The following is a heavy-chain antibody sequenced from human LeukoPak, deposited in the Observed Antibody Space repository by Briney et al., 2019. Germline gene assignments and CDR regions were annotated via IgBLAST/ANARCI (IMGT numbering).Heavy chain of an antibody. D-gene: IGHD5-12*01. CDR1: GFTFSSYW. V-gene: IGHV3-7*03. Sequence: GGYLRLSCAASGFTFSSYWMSWVRQAPGKGLEWVANIKQDGSEKYYVDSVKGRFTISRDNAKNSLYLQMNSLRAEDTAVYYCARDPGGYLFDYWGQGTLVTVSS. J-gene: IGHJ4*02. CDR3: ARDPGGYLFDY. CDR2: IKQDGSEK.